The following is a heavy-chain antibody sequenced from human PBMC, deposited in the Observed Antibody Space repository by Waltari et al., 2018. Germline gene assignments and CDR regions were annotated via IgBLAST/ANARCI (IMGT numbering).Heavy chain of an antibody. CDR2: IEQDGNEK. V-gene: IGHV3-7*01. Sequence: EVQLVASGGGLVQPGGSLRPSCAASGSTFSDYWMTWVRQAPGKGLEFVANIEQDGNEKNYVDSVKGRFTISRDNAKNSLYLQMNSLRVEDTAVYYCVRTARLAEYWGQGTLVTVSS. D-gene: IGHD4-17*01. CDR3: VRTARLAEY. J-gene: IGHJ4*02. CDR1: GSTFSDYW.